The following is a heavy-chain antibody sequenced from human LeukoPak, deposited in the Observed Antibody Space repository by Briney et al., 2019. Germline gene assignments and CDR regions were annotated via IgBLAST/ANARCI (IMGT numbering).Heavy chain of an antibody. V-gene: IGHV3-7*01. CDR2: IKQDGSEK. Sequence: PGGSLRLSCAASGFTFSSYWMSWVRQAPGKGLEWVANIKQDGSEKYYVDSVKGRFTISRDNAKYSLYLQMNSLRAEDTAVYYCARDGGHYYDSSGHDDYWGQGTLVTVSS. D-gene: IGHD3-22*01. CDR3: ARDGGHYYDSSGHDDY. CDR1: GFTFSSYW. J-gene: IGHJ4*02.